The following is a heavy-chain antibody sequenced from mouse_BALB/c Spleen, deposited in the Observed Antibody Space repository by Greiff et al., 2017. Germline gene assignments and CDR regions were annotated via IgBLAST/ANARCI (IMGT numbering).Heavy chain of an antibody. CDR2: IDPENGNT. CDR1: GFNIKDYY. V-gene: IGHV14-1*02. D-gene: IGHD1-1*02. CDR3: ARWGGNYFDY. Sequence: VQLQQSGAELVRPGALVKLSCKASGFNIKDYYMHWVKQRPEPGLAWIGWIDPENGNTIYDPKFQGKASITADTSSNTAYLQLSSLTSEDTAVYYCARWGGNYFDYWGQGTTLTVSS. J-gene: IGHJ2*01.